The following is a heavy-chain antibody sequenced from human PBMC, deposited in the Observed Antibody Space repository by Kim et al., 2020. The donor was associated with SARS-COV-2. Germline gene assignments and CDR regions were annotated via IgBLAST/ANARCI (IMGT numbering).Heavy chain of an antibody. CDR1: GFTFSEFY. CDR2: ITSGGGTI. V-gene: IGHV3-11*01. J-gene: IGHJ4*02. D-gene: IGHD1-26*01. Sequence: GGSLRLSCAASGFTFSEFYMTWIRQAPGKGLEWISYITSGGGTIYYADSVKGRFTVSRDNADNLLYLQMSDLRGEDTAIYYCARGGALTVFADYWGQGTLVT. CDR3: ARGGALTVFADY.